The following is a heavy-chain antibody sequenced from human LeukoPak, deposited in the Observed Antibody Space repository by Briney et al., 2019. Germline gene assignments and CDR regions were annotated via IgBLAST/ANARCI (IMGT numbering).Heavy chain of an antibody. CDR3: AKYGVAGSFDD. V-gene: IGHV7-4-1*02. Sequence: GASVKVSCKASGYTFSRHALNWVRQAPGQGLEWLGWISTNTGNPTYAQNSTARFVFSVNTSVNTAYLQISSLKSDDTAVYYCAKYGVAGSFDDWGQGTLVTVSS. CDR2: ISTNTGNP. D-gene: IGHD6-19*01. CDR1: GYTFSRHA. J-gene: IGHJ5*02.